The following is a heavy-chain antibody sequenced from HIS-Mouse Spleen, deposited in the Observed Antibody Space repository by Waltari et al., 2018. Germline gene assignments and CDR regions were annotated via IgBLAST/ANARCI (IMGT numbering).Heavy chain of an antibody. CDR1: GYTSTSYD. CDR2: MNPNSGNT. D-gene: IGHD3-3*01. J-gene: IGHJ4*02. V-gene: IGHV1-8*01. CDR3: ARVYYDFWSGYYY. Sequence: QAQLVQPAAKVTKPGASVKVSCKASGYTSTSYDINWVRQATGQGLEWMGWMNPNSGNTGYAQKFQGRVTMTRNTSISTAYMELSSLRSEDTAVYYCARVYYDFWSGYYYWGQGTLVTVSS.